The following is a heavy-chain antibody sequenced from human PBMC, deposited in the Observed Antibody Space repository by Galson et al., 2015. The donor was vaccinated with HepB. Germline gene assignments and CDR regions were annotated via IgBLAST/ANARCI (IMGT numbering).Heavy chain of an antibody. J-gene: IGHJ4*02. CDR3: ARRTYCSGGSCQTRPFTFDY. V-gene: IGHV7-4-1*02. Sequence: SVKVSCKASGYTFTSYAMNWVRQAPGQGLEWMGWINTNTGNPTYAQGFTGRFVFSLDTSVSTAYLQISSLKAEDTAVYYCARRTYCSGGSCQTRPFTFDYWGQGTLVTVSS. D-gene: IGHD2-15*01. CDR2: INTNTGNP. CDR1: GYTFTSYA.